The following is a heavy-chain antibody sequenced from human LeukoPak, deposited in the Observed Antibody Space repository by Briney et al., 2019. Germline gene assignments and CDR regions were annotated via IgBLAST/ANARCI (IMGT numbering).Heavy chain of an antibody. CDR2: TFYRSQWYN. J-gene: IGHJ4*02. D-gene: IGHD3-10*01. CDR1: GDSVSSNNAA. CDR3: AREGTLVRGVMNHFDY. Sequence: SQTLSLTCAISGDSVSSNNAAWNWIRQSPSRGPEWLGRTFYRSQWYNDYPVSMRSRITINPDTSKNQFSLQLNSVTPEDTAVYYCAREGTLVRGVMNHFDYWGQGTLVTVSS. V-gene: IGHV6-1*01.